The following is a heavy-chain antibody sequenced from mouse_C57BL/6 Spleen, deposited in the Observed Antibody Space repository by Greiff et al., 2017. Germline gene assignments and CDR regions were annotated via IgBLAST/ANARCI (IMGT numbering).Heavy chain of an antibody. Sequence: EVKLVESGGGLVKPGGSLKLSCAASGFTFSDYGMHWVRQAPEKGLEWVAYISSGSSTIYYADTVKGRFTISRDNAKNTLFLQMTSLRSEDTARYYCARDYGSSYGAMDDWGQGTSVTVSS. CDR2: ISSGSSTI. D-gene: IGHD1-1*01. CDR3: ARDYGSSYGAMDD. J-gene: IGHJ4*01. V-gene: IGHV5-17*01. CDR1: GFTFSDYG.